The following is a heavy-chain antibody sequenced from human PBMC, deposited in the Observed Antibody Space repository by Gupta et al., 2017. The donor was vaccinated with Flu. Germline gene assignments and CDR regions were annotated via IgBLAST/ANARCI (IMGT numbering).Heavy chain of an antibody. D-gene: IGHD1-1*01. Sequence: QERVVESGGGVVQPGRSLSLSCAASGFSFSTYGMHWVRQAPGKGLEWVAGISHDGSKNYHTDSVKGRFTISRDNSKNTLYLQMSGLRIEDTAVYYCAKDWRWNNNIYGMNVWGQGTTVTVSS. J-gene: IGHJ6*02. CDR3: AKDWRWNNNIYGMNV. CDR2: ISHDGSKN. V-gene: IGHV3-30*18. CDR1: GFSFSTYG.